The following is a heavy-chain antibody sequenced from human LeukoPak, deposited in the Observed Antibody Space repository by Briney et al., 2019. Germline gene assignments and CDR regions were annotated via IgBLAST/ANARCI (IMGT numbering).Heavy chain of an antibody. CDR3: AKASADWYFDL. V-gene: IGHV3-9*03. CDR2: ISWNSGTV. J-gene: IGHJ2*01. D-gene: IGHD2-2*01. Sequence: PGGSLRLSCAASGFNFNDYAMHWVRQAPGRGLEWVSGISWNSGTVAYAVSVKGRFTISRDNSKKSLYLQMNSLRAEDMALYYCAKASADWYFDLWGRGTLVTVSS. CDR1: GFNFNDYA.